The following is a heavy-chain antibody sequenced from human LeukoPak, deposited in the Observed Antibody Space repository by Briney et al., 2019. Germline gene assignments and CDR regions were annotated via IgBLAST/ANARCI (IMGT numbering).Heavy chain of an antibody. CDR2: INPNSGGT. D-gene: IGHD5-18*01. Sequence: GASVKVSCKASGYTFTGYYMHWVRQAPGQGLEWMGWINPNSGGTNYAQKFQGRVTMTRDTSISTVYMELSSLRSEDTAVYYCARGHSYGLNFDYWGQGTLATVSS. CDR3: ARGHSYGLNFDY. J-gene: IGHJ4*02. CDR1: GYTFTGYY. V-gene: IGHV1-2*02.